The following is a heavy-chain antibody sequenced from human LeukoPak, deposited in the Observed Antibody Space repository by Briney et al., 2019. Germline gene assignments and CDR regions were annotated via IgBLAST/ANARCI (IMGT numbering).Heavy chain of an antibody. Sequence: GGPLRLSCAASGFTFSAYEMNWVRQAPGKGLEWVSYITGGSTIYYADSVKGRFTISRDNAKNSLYLQRNSLRAEDTAVYYCARGAGPFYFDYWGQGTLVTVSS. CDR3: ARGAGPFYFDY. V-gene: IGHV3-48*03. CDR1: GFTFSAYE. D-gene: IGHD6-13*01. J-gene: IGHJ4*02. CDR2: ITGGSTI.